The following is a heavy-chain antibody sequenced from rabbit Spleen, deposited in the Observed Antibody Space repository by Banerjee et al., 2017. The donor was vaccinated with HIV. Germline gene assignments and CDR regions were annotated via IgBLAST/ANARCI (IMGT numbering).Heavy chain of an antibody. CDR1: GFSFSSRDV. V-gene: IGHV1S45*01. J-gene: IGHJ4*01. CDR2: INTINGNN. D-gene: IGHD1-1*01. Sequence: EQLEESGGGLVKPEGSLTLTCTASGFSFSSRDVMCWVRQAPGKGLEWIACINTINGNNVYATWAKGRFTISKASWTTVTLQMTSLTAADTATYFCARDLIGIIGWNFYLWGQGTLVTVS. CDR3: ARDLIGIIGWNFYL.